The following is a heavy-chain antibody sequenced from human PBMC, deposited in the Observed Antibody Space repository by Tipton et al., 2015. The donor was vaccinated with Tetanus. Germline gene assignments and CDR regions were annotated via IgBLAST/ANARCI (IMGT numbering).Heavy chain of an antibody. CDR3: ARLSRSRSACYRGSAYYFDY. D-gene: IGHD2-2*01. V-gene: IGHV5-51*01. Sequence: QLVQSGAEVKKPGESLKISCKGSGYSFTNYWIAWLRQMPGEGLEWMGIIYPGESDTRYRPSFQGQVTISADKSINTAYLQWNSLRASDTAMYYCARLSRSRSACYRGSAYYFDYWGQGTLVTVSS. CDR1: GYSFTNYW. CDR2: IYPGESDT. J-gene: IGHJ4*02.